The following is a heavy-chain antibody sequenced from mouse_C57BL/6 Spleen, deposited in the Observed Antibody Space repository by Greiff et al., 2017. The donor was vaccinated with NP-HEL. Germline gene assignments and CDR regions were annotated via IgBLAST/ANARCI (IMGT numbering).Heavy chain of an antibody. CDR3: ARSYDYDVSWFAY. V-gene: IGHV1-69*01. CDR1: GYTFTSYW. D-gene: IGHD2-4*01. CDR2: IDPSDSYT. J-gene: IGHJ3*01. Sequence: QVQLKQPGAELVMPGASVKLSCKASGYTFTSYWMHWVKQRPGQGLEWIGEIDPSDSYTNYNQKFKGKSTLTVDKSSSTAYMQLSSLTSEDSAVYYCARSYDYDVSWFAYWGQGTLVTVSA.